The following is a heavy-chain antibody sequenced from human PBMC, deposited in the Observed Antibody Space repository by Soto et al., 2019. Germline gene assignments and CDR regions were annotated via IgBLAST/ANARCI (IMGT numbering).Heavy chain of an antibody. CDR3: ARDGPYYYASRMDV. CDR2: LHNGGDT. CDR1: GIPVSSNY. J-gene: IGHJ6*02. D-gene: IGHD3-10*01. Sequence: EVQLVESGGGLVQPGGSLRLSCVASGIPVSSNYMTWVRQAPGKGLEWVSVLHNGGDTYYANSVKGRFTISRHDSTNTLFLQMNRLTAEDTGVYYCARDGPYYYASRMDVWGQGTTVTVSS. V-gene: IGHV3-53*04.